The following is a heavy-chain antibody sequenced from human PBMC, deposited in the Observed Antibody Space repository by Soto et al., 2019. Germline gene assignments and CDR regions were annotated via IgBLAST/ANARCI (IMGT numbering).Heavy chain of an antibody. CDR3: ARGRTAVAGSLDY. Sequence: QVQLVQSGAEVKKPGTSVKLSCKTSGYTFTNYGCHWLRQAPGQRLEWMGWSHTDDGDTKQSPKFHGRVTFTRDTSATTAYVALSSLRADDTVLYYRARGRTAVAGSLDYWGQGTPVTVSS. CDR1: GYTFTNYG. J-gene: IGHJ4*02. V-gene: IGHV1-3*04. D-gene: IGHD6-19*01. CDR2: SHTDDGDT.